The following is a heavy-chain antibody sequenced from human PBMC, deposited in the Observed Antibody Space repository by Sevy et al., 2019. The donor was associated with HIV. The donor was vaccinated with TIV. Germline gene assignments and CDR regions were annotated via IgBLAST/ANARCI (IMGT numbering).Heavy chain of an antibody. J-gene: IGHJ6*02. V-gene: IGHV6-1*01. CDR2: TYYRSKWYN. D-gene: IGHD3-3*01. CDR1: GDSVSSNSAA. CDR3: ARDLYDFWSGYMDLYYYYGMDV. Sequence: KQSQTLSLTCAISGDSVSSNSAAWNWIRQSPSRGLEWLGRTYYRSKWYNDYAVSVKSRITINPDTSKNQFSLQLNSVTPEDTAVYYCARDLYDFWSGYMDLYYYYGMDVWGQGTTVTVSS.